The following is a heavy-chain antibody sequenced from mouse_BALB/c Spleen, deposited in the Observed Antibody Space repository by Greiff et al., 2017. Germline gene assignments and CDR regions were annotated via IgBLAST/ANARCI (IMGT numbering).Heavy chain of an antibody. Sequence: EVKLVESGGDLVKPGGSLKLSCAASGFTFSSYGMSWVRQTPDKRLEWVATISSGGSYTYYPDSVKGRFTISRDNAKNTLYLQMSSLKSEDTAMYYCARRRITTVVAGAMDYWGQGTSVTVSS. D-gene: IGHD1-1*01. CDR1: GFTFSSYG. J-gene: IGHJ4*01. CDR2: ISSGGSYT. V-gene: IGHV5-6*02. CDR3: ARRRITTVVAGAMDY.